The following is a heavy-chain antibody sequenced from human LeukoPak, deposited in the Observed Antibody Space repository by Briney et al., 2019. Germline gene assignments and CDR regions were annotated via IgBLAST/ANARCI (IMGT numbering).Heavy chain of an antibody. CDR1: GGSVSSYY. Sequence: SETLSLTCTVSGGSVSSYYWNWIQQSPGKGLEWIGYLHYSGSTNYNPSLKSRVTISSDTSKNQLSLNLTSVTAADTAVYYCARGCSGGSCFAYWGQGTLVTVSS. CDR2: LHYSGST. V-gene: IGHV4-59*02. CDR3: ARGCSGGSCFAY. J-gene: IGHJ4*02. D-gene: IGHD2-15*01.